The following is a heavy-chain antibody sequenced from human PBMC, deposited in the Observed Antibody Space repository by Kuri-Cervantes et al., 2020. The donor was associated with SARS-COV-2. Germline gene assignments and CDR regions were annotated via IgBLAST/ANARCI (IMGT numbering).Heavy chain of an antibody. CDR1: GYTFTSYG. CDR2: INAGNGNT. D-gene: IGHD6-13*01. CDR3: ARDLYSSSWSFLNWFDP. V-gene: IGHV1-3*01. J-gene: IGHJ5*02. Sequence: ASVKVSCKASGYTFTSYGISWVRQAPGQRLEWMGWINAGNGNTKYSQKFQGRVTITRDTSASTAYMELSSLRSEDTAVYYCARDLYSSSWSFLNWFDPWGQGTLVTVSS.